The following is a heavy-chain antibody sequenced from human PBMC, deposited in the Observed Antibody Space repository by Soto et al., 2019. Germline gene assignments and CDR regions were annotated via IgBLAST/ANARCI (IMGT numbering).Heavy chain of an antibody. CDR2: ISSSGSTI. V-gene: IGHV3-11*01. CDR3: ARDFDYYDTSGYYYGLLDY. J-gene: IGHJ4*02. Sequence: SQTLCCPASGFTFSDYYMSLIRQAPGKWLEWVSYISSSGSTIYYADSVKGRFTISRDNAKHSLYLQMKNLRAEDTAVYYCARDFDYYDTSGYYYGLLDYWGQGTMVAVSS. CDR1: GFTFSDYY. D-gene: IGHD3-22*01.